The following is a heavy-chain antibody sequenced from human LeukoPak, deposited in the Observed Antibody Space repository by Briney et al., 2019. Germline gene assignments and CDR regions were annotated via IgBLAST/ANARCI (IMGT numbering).Heavy chain of an antibody. CDR3: ARGGAATKATYNWFDP. J-gene: IGHJ5*02. D-gene: IGHD2-15*01. CDR1: GYTFTSYG. Sequence: ASVKVSCKASGYTFTSYGISWVRQAPGQGLEWMGWINPNSGGTKYAQRFQGRVTMTRDTSISTAYMELSRLRSDDTAVYYCARGGAATKATYNWFDPWGQGTLVTVSS. CDR2: INPNSGGT. V-gene: IGHV1-2*02.